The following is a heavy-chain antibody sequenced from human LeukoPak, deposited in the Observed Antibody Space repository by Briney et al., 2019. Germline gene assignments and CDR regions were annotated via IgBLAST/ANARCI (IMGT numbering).Heavy chain of an antibody. D-gene: IGHD2-15*01. Sequence: SETLSLTCTVSGGSISSYYWSWIRQPPGKGLEWIGYIYYSGSTNYNPSLKSRVTISVDTSKNQFSLKLSSVTAADTAVYYCARGWSCSGGSCYQVPYYYMDVWGKGTTVTVSS. J-gene: IGHJ6*03. CDR1: GGSISSYY. V-gene: IGHV4-59*01. CDR2: IYYSGST. CDR3: ARGWSCSGGSCYQVPYYYMDV.